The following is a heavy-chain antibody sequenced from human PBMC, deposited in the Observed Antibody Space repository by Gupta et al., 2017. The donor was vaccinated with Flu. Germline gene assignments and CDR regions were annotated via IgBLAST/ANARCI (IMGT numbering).Heavy chain of an antibody. CDR1: GFTFSSYA. CDR2: ISGSGGST. V-gene: IGHV3-23*01. Sequence: EVQLLESGGGLVQPGGSLRLSCAASGFTFSSYAMSWVRQAPGKGLEWVSAISGSGGSTYYADSVKGRFTISRDNSKNTLYLQMNSLRAEDTAVDYCAKGRDGRDSVVVPAADYWGQGTLVTVSS. J-gene: IGHJ4*02. D-gene: IGHD2-2*01. CDR3: AKGRDGRDSVVVPAADY.